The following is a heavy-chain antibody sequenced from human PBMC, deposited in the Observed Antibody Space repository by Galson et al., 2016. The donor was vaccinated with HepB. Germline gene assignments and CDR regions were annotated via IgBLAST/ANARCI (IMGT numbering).Heavy chain of an antibody. Sequence: SLRLSRAASGFTFSSYWMHWVRQAPGEGLVWVSHISGDGSSTHYGDSVKGRFTVSRDNSKNTLYLQMNSLRAEDTAVYYCVRDKVTPGTNWFDPWGQGTLVTVSS. CDR3: VRDKVTPGTNWFDP. CDR1: GFTFSSYW. CDR2: ISGDGSST. D-gene: IGHD4-11*01. J-gene: IGHJ5*02. V-gene: IGHV3-74*01.